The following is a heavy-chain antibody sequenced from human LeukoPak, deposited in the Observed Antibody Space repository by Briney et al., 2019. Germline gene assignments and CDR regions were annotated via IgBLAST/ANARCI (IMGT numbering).Heavy chain of an antibody. V-gene: IGHV4-34*01. Sequence: SETLSLTCAVYGGSFSGYYWSWIRRPPGKGLEWIGEINHSGSTNYNPSLKSRVTISVDTSKNQFSLKLSSVTAADTAVYYCARGRDIVVVVAATRYFDYWGQGTLVTVSS. CDR1: GGSFSGYY. CDR2: INHSGST. CDR3: ARGRDIVVVVAATRYFDY. J-gene: IGHJ4*02. D-gene: IGHD2-15*01.